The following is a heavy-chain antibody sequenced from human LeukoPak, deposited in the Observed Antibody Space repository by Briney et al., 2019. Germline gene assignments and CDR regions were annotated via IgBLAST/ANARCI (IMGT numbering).Heavy chain of an antibody. CDR1: GYTFTSYA. CDR3: ARSPDILTGENFDY. CDR2: INPSGGST. V-gene: IGHV1-46*01. J-gene: IGHJ4*02. D-gene: IGHD3-9*01. Sequence: GASVKASCKASGYTFTSYAMNWVRQAPGQGLEWMGIINPSGGSTSYAQKFQGRVTMTRDMSTSTVYMELSSLRSDDTAVYYCARSPDILTGENFDYWGQGTLVTVSS.